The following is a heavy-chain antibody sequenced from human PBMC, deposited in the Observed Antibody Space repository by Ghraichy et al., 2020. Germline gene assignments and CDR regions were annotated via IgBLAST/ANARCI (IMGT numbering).Heavy chain of an antibody. V-gene: IGHV1-69*04. CDR2: IIPILGIA. D-gene: IGHD2-15*01. Sequence: SVKVSCKASGGTFSSYAISWVRQAPGQGLEWMGRIIPILGIANYAQKFQGRVTITADKSTSTAYMELSSLRSEDTTVYYCARDFGSSTWDNYYYYGMDVWGQGTTVTVSS. J-gene: IGHJ6*02. CDR3: ARDFGSSTWDNYYYYGMDV. CDR1: GGTFSSYA.